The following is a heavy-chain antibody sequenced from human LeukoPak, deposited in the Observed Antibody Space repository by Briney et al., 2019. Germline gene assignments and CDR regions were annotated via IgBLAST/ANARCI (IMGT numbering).Heavy chain of an antibody. V-gene: IGHV3-23*01. CDR3: AKGTDCSGGSCYSIDC. Sequence: GGSLRLSCAASGFTLSNYAMTWVRQAPGKGLEWVSSISGGGGSTYYADSVKGRFTISGDNSKNTLYLQMNSLRVDDTAVYYRAKGTDCSGGSCYSIDCWGQGTLVTVSS. D-gene: IGHD2-15*01. J-gene: IGHJ4*02. CDR1: GFTLSNYA. CDR2: ISGGGGST.